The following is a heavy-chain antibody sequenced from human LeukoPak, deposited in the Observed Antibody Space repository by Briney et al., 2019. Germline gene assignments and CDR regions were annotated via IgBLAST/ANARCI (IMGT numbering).Heavy chain of an antibody. CDR1: GFTFSSNY. V-gene: IGHV3-53*01. D-gene: IGHD2/OR15-2a*01. CDR3: AREGPRGNSQFDY. CDR2: IYSGGST. J-gene: IGHJ4*02. Sequence: GGSLRLSCAASGFTFSSNYMSWVRQAPGKGLEWVSIIYSGGSTYYADSVQGRFTISRDNSKNTLYLQMNSLRAEDTAVYYCAREGPRGNSQFDYWGQGTLVTVSS.